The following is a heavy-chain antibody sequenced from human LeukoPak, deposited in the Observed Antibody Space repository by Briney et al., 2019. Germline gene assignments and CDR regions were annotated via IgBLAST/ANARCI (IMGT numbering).Heavy chain of an antibody. J-gene: IGHJ4*02. CDR3: ARDIRGARNLGSFDY. D-gene: IGHD1-26*01. CDR1: GYSFTNYG. Sequence: ASVKVSCKASGYSFTNYGISWVRQAPGQGLEWMGWISTYDGNTNYVQKLQGRVTMTTDTSTSTAYMELRSLRSDDTAVYYCARDIRGARNLGSFDYWGQGTLVTVSS. CDR2: ISTYDGNT. V-gene: IGHV1-18*01.